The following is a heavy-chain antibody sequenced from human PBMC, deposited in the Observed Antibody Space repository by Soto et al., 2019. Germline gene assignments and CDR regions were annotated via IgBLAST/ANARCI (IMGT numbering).Heavy chain of an antibody. CDR3: ARNLVPEGWYEVDYYYYMDV. CDR2: IYYSGST. V-gene: IGHV4-59*08. CDR1: GGSISSYY. D-gene: IGHD6-19*01. J-gene: IGHJ6*03. Sequence: SETLSLTCTVSGGSISSYYWSWIRQPPGKGLEWIGYIYYSGSTNYNPSLKSRVTISVDTSKNQFSLKLSSVTAADTAVYYCARNLVPEGWYEVDYYYYMDVWGKGTTVTVSS.